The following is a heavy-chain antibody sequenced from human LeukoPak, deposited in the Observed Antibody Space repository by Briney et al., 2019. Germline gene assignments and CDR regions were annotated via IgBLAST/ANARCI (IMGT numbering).Heavy chain of an antibody. Sequence: SETLSLTCAVYGGSFSGYYWSWIRQPPGKGLEWIGYIYYSGSTNYNPSLKSRVTISVDTSKNQFSLKLSSVTAADTAVYYCARGFSGPFGWFDPWGQGTLVTVSS. V-gene: IGHV4-59*01. CDR3: ARGFSGPFGWFDP. J-gene: IGHJ5*02. CDR1: GGSFSGYY. D-gene: IGHD3-10*01. CDR2: IYYSGST.